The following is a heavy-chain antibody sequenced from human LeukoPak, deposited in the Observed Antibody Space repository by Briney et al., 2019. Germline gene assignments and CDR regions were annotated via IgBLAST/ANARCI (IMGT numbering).Heavy chain of an antibody. CDR3: AREYNRLLNCYDSTYFDY. CDR1: GGSTGSSSYY. CDR2: ISYSGNT. V-gene: IGHV4-39*07. D-gene: IGHD3-22*01. J-gene: IGHJ4*02. Sequence: SETLSLTCTLSGGSTGSSSYYWGWIRQPPGQGLEWIGTISYSGNTYYNPSLKSRVTISVDTSKNQFSLKLSSVTAADTAVYYCAREYNRLLNCYDSTYFDYWGQGTLVTVSS.